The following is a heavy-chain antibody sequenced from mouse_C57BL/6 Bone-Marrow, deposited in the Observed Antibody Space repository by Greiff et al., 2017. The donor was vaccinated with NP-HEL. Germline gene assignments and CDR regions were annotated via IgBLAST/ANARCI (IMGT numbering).Heavy chain of an antibody. CDR1: GYTFTSYW. J-gene: IGHJ2*01. D-gene: IGHD2-4*01. CDR3: ARGDFYYDYGNRFDY. CDR2: IYPGSGST. Sequence: QVQLQQPGAELVKPGASVKMSCKASGYTFTSYWITWVKQRPGQGLEWIGDIYPGSGSTNYNEKFKSKATLTVDTSSSTAYMQLSSLTSEDSAVYYCARGDFYYDYGNRFDYWGQGTTLTVSS. V-gene: IGHV1-55*01.